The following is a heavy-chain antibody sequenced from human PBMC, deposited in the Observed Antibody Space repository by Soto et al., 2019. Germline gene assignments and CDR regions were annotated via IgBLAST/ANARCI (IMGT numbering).Heavy chain of an antibody. CDR1: GYTFTSYG. V-gene: IGHV1-18*01. CDR2: ISAYNGNT. Sequence: QVQLVQSGAEVKKPGASVKVSCKASGYTFTSYGISWVRQAPGQGLEWMGWISAYNGNTNYGQQLQGRVPITTDTSTRTAYMQLRSLRSDDTAVYYCARDLIAVAAPDGNDALDIWGQGTSFTVAS. D-gene: IGHD6-19*01. CDR3: ARDLIAVAAPDGNDALDI. J-gene: IGHJ3*02.